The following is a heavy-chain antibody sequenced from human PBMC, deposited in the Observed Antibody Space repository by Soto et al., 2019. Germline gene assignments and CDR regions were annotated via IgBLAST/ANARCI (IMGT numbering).Heavy chain of an antibody. CDR1: GGSISSSSCY. J-gene: IGHJ4*02. V-gene: IGHV4-39*01. Sequence: ASETLSLTCTVSGGSISSSSCYWGWIRQPPGKGLEWIGSIYYSGNTYYNPSLKSRVTISVDTSENQFSLKLTSVTAADTAVYYCARHKDTSTWYLLPDYWGQGALVTVSS. D-gene: IGHD6-13*01. CDR2: IYYSGNT. CDR3: ARHKDTSTWYLLPDY.